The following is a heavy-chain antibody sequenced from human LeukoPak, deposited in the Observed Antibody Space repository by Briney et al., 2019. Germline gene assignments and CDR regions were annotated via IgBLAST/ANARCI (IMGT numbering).Heavy chain of an antibody. Sequence: GGSLRLSCAPSVFTFSSYAMSWVRQAPGKGLEWVSAISGSGGSTYYADSVKGRFTISRDNSKNTLYLQMNSLRAEDTAVYYCAKDKNDYVWGSYRSIDYWGQGTLVTVSS. CDR2: ISGSGGST. CDR3: AKDKNDYVWGSYRSIDY. V-gene: IGHV3-23*01. J-gene: IGHJ4*02. D-gene: IGHD3-16*02. CDR1: VFTFSSYA.